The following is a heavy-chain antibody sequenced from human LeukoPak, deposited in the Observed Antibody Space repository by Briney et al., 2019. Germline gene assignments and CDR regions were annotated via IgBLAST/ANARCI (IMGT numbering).Heavy chain of an antibody. CDR1: GFTFDDYA. J-gene: IGHJ3*02. CDR3: ARPVVAATTPDTFDI. Sequence: AGRSLRLSCAASGFTFDDYAMHWVRQVPGKGLEWVSGITWKSDSVGYADSVEGRFTISRDNAKNSLYLQMNSLRAEDTAVYYCARPVVAATTPDTFDIWGQGTMVTVSS. D-gene: IGHD2-15*01. CDR2: ITWKSDSV. V-gene: IGHV3-9*01.